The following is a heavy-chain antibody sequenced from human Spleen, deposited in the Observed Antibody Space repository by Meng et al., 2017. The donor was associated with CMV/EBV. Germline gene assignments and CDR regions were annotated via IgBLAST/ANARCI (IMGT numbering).Heavy chain of an antibody. CDR3: ARSGEYSNYVRSYYYYGMDV. Sequence: GESLKISCAVSGFTFMSYSMNWVRQAPGKGLEWVSSISSSSSYIYYADSVKGRFTISRDNAKNSLYLQMNSLRAEDTAVYYCARSGEYSNYVRSYYYYGMDVWGQGTTVTVSS. J-gene: IGHJ6*02. V-gene: IGHV3-21*01. CDR1: GFTFMSYS. D-gene: IGHD4-11*01. CDR2: ISSSSSYI.